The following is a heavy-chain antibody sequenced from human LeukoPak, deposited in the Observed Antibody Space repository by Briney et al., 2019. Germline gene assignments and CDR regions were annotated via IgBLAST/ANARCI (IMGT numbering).Heavy chain of an antibody. J-gene: IGHJ5*02. CDR1: GFTFSTYA. V-gene: IGHV3-30*04. CDR3: ARDRGKRVETSMVGFP. CDR2: ISFDGNNE. D-gene: IGHD5-18*01. Sequence: GRSLRLSCAASGFTFSTYAVHWVRQAPGKGLEWVAVISFDGNNEYYADSVRGRFTISRDNAKNSLYLQMNNLRAEDTAVYYCARDRGKRVETSMVGFPWGQGTLVTVSS.